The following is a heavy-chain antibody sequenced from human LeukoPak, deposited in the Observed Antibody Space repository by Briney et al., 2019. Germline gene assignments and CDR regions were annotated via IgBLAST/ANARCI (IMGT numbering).Heavy chain of an antibody. V-gene: IGHV3-11*05. CDR3: ARDTVAGPYYFDY. Sequence: GGSLRLSCAASGFTFSDYYMSWIRQAPGKGLEWVSYISSSSSYTNCADSVKGRFTISRDNAKNSLYLQMNSLRAEDTAVYYCARDTVAGPYYFDYWGQGTLVTVSS. D-gene: IGHD6-19*01. CDR1: GFTFSDYY. CDR2: ISSSSSYT. J-gene: IGHJ4*02.